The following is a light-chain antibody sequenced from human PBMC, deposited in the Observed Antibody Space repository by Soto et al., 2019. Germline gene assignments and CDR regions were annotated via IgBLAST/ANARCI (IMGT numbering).Light chain of an antibody. CDR3: QQTYSTLSIT. J-gene: IGKJ5*01. Sequence: DIQMTQSPSSLSASVGDRVTITCRASESIARHLNWYQQKPGKAPKLLIYAASSLQNGVSSRFRGGGSGTDFTLTISNLQPEDFETYYCQQTYSTLSITFGQGTRLEIK. CDR2: AAS. V-gene: IGKV1-39*01. CDR1: ESIARH.